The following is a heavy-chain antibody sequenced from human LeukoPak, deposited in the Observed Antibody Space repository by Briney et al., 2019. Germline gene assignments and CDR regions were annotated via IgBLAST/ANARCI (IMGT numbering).Heavy chain of an antibody. D-gene: IGHD2-21*01. V-gene: IGHV4-59*08. CDR2: IHYSGST. CDR1: GCSISSYH. J-gene: IGHJ3*02. CDR3: ARSVSWGLLVRDDACDI. Sequence: PSETLSLTCTVSGCSISSYHWIWIRQPPGKGLEWIWYIHYSGSTNYNPSLKSRVTTSVDTAKKQFSLKLRSVTAADTAVYYCARSVSWGLLVRDDACDIWGQGTMVTVSS.